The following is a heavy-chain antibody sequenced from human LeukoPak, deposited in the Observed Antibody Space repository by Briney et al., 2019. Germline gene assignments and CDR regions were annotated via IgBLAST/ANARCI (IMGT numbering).Heavy chain of an antibody. Sequence: GESLKISFKGSGYSFTSYWIGWGRPMPGKGMEWMGTIYPGDSDTRYSPSFQGQVTISADKSISTAYLQWSSLKASDTAMYYCARHVVVAATYNWFDPWGQGTLVTVSS. CDR2: IYPGDSDT. CDR1: GYSFTSYW. D-gene: IGHD2-15*01. CDR3: ARHVVVAATYNWFDP. J-gene: IGHJ5*02. V-gene: IGHV5-51*01.